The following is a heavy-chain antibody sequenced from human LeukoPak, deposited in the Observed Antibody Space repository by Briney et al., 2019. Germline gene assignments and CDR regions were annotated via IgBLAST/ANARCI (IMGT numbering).Heavy chain of an antibody. CDR1: GGSFSGYY. CDR2: INHSGST. D-gene: IGHD3-22*01. CDR3: ASTTYYYDSSGLDY. Sequence: SETLSLTCAVYGGSFSGYYWSWIRHPPGKGLEWIGEINHSGSTNYNPSLKSRVTISVDTSKNQFSLKLSSVTAADTAVYYCASTTYYYDSSGLDYWGQGTLVTVSS. V-gene: IGHV4-34*01. J-gene: IGHJ4*02.